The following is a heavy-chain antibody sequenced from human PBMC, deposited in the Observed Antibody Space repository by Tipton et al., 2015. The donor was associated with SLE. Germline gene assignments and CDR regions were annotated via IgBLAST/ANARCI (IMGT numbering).Heavy chain of an antibody. V-gene: IGHV4-59*08. J-gene: IGHJ6*03. CDR3: ARGGLKYRRGDSPMDV. CDR2: IYYTGTT. CDR1: DGSITSYY. Sequence: TLSLTCSVSDGSITSYYWSWIRQPPGKGLEWIGHIYYTGTTYYNPSLKSRLTLSMDTSKNQFSLKLNSVTAADTAVYYCARGGLKYRRGDSPMDVWGKGTTVTVSS. D-gene: IGHD2-2*01.